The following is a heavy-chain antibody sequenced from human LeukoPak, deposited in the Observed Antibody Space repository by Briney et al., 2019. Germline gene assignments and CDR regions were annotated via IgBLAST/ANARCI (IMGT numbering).Heavy chain of an antibody. CDR3: ARGYCSSTSCYLFDY. V-gene: IGHV1-8*01. Sequence: GASVKVSFKASGYTFTSYDINWVRQATGQGLEWMGWMNPNSGNTGYAQKFQGRVTMTRNTSISTAYMELSSLRSEDTAVYYCARGYCSSTSCYLFDYWGQGTLVTVSS. CDR2: MNPNSGNT. CDR1: GYTFTSYD. D-gene: IGHD2-2*01. J-gene: IGHJ4*02.